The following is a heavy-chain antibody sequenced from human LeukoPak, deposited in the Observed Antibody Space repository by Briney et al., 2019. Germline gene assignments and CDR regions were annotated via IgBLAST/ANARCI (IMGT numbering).Heavy chain of an antibody. CDR3: ARLRRNSDSSGYYYYYDY. Sequence: GGSLTLSCAASGYTFSSFSINWVRQAPGKGLEWVSSISVRSNYIYYADSVRGRFSISRDDARNSLYLQMDSLRGDDTAVYYCARLRRNSDSSGYYYYYDYWGQGTLVTVSS. V-gene: IGHV3-21*01. D-gene: IGHD3-22*01. J-gene: IGHJ4*02. CDR1: GYTFSSFS. CDR2: ISVRSNYI.